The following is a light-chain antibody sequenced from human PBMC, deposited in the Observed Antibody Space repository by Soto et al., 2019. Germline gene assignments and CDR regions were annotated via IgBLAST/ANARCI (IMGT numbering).Light chain of an antibody. CDR3: QQYNNRPPRT. CDR2: GAS. CDR1: QSVSSY. V-gene: IGKV3-15*01. Sequence: EIVLTQSPGTLSLSPGERATLSCRASQSVSSYLAWYQQKPGQAPRLVIYGASTRATGIPARFSGSGSGTEFTLTISSLQSEDFAVYYCQQYNNRPPRTFGQGTKVDI. J-gene: IGKJ1*01.